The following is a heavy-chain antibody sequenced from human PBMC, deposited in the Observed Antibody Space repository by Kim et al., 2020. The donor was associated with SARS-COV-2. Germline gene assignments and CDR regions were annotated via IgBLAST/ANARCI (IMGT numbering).Heavy chain of an antibody. V-gene: IGHV4-34*01. Sequence: SETLSLTCAVYGGSFSGYYWSWIRQPPGKGLEWIGEINHSGSTNYNPSLKSRVTISVDTSKNQFSLKLSSVTAADTAVYYCARDPRGSYGMDVWGQGTTVTVSS. CDR1: GGSFSGYY. D-gene: IGHD5-12*01. CDR2: INHSGST. CDR3: ARDPRGSYGMDV. J-gene: IGHJ6*02.